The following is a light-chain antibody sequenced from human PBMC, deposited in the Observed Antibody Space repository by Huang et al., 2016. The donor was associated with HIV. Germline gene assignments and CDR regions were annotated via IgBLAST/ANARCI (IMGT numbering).Light chain of an antibody. CDR3: QQYNKWPPYT. J-gene: IGKJ2*01. CDR2: GAS. Sequence: VMTQSPATLSVSPGERATLSCRASESILRNLAWYQQRPGQPPILLIYGASVRLPGIPDRFRGSGSGTEFSLTISSLQSEDFAVYYCQQYNKWPPYTYGQGTKLEIK. CDR1: ESILRN. V-gene: IGKV3-15*01.